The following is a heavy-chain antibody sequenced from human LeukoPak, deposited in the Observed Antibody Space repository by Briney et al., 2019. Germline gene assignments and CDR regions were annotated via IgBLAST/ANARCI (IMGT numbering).Heavy chain of an antibody. J-gene: IGHJ6*03. CDR1: GGTFSSYA. CDR3: ARSYYGDYYMDV. D-gene: IGHD4-17*01. CDR2: IIPIFGTA. V-gene: IGHV1-69*05. Sequence: SVKVPCKASGGTFSSYAISWVRQAPGQGLEWMGRIIPIFGTANYAQKFQGRVTITTDESTSTAYMELSSLRSEDTAVYYCARSYYGDYYMDVWGKGTTVTVSS.